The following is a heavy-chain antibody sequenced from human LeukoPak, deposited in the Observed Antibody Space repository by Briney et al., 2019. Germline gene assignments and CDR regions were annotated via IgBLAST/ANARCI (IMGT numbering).Heavy chain of an antibody. CDR2: INAGNGNT. J-gene: IGHJ4*02. CDR3: ARTTMVRGVIKGSFEDY. Sequence: ASVKVSCKASGYTFTSYAMNWVRQAPGQGLEWMGWINAGNGNTKYSQKFQGRVTITRDTSASTAYMELSSLRSEDTAVYYCARTTMVRGVIKGSFEDYWGQGTLVTVSS. V-gene: IGHV1-3*01. D-gene: IGHD3-10*01. CDR1: GYTFTSYA.